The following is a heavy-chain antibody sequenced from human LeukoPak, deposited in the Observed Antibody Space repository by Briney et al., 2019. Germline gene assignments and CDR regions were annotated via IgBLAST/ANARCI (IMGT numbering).Heavy chain of an antibody. CDR3: ARVRVSRSFSIGGYFDY. CDR2: INPNSGGT. J-gene: IGHJ4*02. CDR1: GYTFTGYY. Sequence: ASVKVSCKASGYTFTGYYMHWVRQAPGRGLEWMGWINPNSGGTNYAQKFQGRVTMTRDTSISTAYMELSRLRSDDTAVYYCARVRVSRSFSIGGYFDYWGQGTLVTVSS. V-gene: IGHV1-2*02. D-gene: IGHD6-6*01.